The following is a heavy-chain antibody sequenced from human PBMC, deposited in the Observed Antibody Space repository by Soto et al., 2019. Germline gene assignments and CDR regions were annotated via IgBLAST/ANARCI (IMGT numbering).Heavy chain of an antibody. J-gene: IGHJ4*02. CDR2: MSGTSDDR. V-gene: IGHV3-23*01. CDR3: AREDGGSPFDY. CDR1: GFMFSAYA. Sequence: EVHLLESGGGLVQPGGSLRLSCAASGFMFSAYAMHWVRQAPGKGLEWVSSMSGTSDDRYYADSVKGRFTVSRDSSTDTLYLQMNSMRAEDTALYFCAREDGGSPFDYCGQGTLVIVSS. D-gene: IGHD1-26*01.